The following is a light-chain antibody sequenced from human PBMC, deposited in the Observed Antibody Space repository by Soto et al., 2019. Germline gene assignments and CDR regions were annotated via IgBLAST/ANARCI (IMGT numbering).Light chain of an antibody. J-gene: IGKJ4*01. V-gene: IGKV4-1*01. Sequence: DIVMTQSPDSLAVSLGERATINCKSSQNILYSSNNKNYLAWYQQKPGQRPKLLIYWASTRESGVPDRFSGSGSGTDFTLTISSLQAEDVAVYYCQQYYISPLTFGGGTKVDIK. CDR3: QQYYISPLT. CDR1: QNILYSSNNKNY. CDR2: WAS.